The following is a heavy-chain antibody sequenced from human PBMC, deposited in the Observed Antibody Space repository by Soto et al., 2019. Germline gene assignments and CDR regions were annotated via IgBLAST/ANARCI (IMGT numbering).Heavy chain of an antibody. CDR3: AKESGSPAGTAEY. V-gene: IGHV4-4*07. CDR2: IYAGRNT. CDR1: GASISNSY. D-gene: IGHD1-1*01. J-gene: IGHJ4*02. Sequence: QVQLQESGPGLVKPSETLSLTCTVSGASISNSYWSWIRQPAGKGLEWIGRIYAGRNTNYNPSLKSRVTMSIDTSKNQFSLTLSSVTAADTAMYYCAKESGSPAGTAEYWGQGTLVTVSS.